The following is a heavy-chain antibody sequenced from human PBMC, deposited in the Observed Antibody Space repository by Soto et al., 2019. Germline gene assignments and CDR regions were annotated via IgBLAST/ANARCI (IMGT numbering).Heavy chain of an antibody. D-gene: IGHD2-21*01. J-gene: IGHJ4*02. V-gene: IGHV3-23*01. CDR2: VSGSGTNL. Sequence: EVILLESGGGLAQPGGSLRLSSAASGFTFRSFGMHWVRQAPGGGLEWVATVSGSGTNLYHAPSVEGRFTISRDNCQSTLFLQMTSQRVEYAEKYFCAKDGCGGAVDHWGQGTLVTVSS. CDR1: GFTFRSFG. CDR3: AKDGCGGAVDH.